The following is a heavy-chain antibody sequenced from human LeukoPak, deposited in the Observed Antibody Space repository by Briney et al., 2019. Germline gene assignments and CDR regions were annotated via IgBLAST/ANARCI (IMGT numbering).Heavy chain of an antibody. D-gene: IGHD3-22*01. CDR1: GFTFSSYS. CDR2: ISSSSNTI. V-gene: IGHV3-48*04. Sequence: PGGSLRLSCAASGFTFSSYSMNWVRQAPGKGLEWVSYISSSSNTIYYADSVKGRFTISRDNAKNSLYLQMNSLRAEDTALYYCAKSGAWDSSGNYFDYWGQGTLVTVSS. CDR3: AKSGAWDSSGNYFDY. J-gene: IGHJ4*02.